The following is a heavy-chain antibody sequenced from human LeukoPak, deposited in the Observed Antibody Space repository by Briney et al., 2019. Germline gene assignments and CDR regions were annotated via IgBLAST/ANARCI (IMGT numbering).Heavy chain of an antibody. CDR1: GYSISSGFY. Sequence: SETLSLTCTVSGYSISSGFYWGWIRQPPGKGLDYIGSIHRSGSTYYSPSLKSRVTISKDTSKNQFSLKLSSVTAADTAVYYCAREFRGYGGINFDYWGQGTLVTVSS. V-gene: IGHV4-38-2*02. J-gene: IGHJ4*02. CDR2: IHRSGST. CDR3: AREFRGYGGINFDY. D-gene: IGHD4-23*01.